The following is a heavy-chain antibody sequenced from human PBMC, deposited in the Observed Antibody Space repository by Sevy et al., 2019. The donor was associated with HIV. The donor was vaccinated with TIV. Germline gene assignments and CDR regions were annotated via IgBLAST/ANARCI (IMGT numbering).Heavy chain of an antibody. J-gene: IGHJ5*02. CDR1: GDSVSSNSAA. Sequence: SQTLSLTCAISGDSVSSNSAAWNWIRQSPSRGLEWLGRTYYRSKWYNDYAVSVKSRITINPDTSKNQFSLQLNSVTPEDTAVYYCARGLYGSGSYRNWFDPWGQGTLVTVSS. CDR3: ARGLYGSGSYRNWFDP. V-gene: IGHV6-1*01. CDR2: TYYRSKWYN. D-gene: IGHD3-10*01.